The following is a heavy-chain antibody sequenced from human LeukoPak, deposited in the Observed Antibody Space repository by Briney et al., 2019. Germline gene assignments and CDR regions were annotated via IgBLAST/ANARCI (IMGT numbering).Heavy chain of an antibody. D-gene: IGHD3-3*01. V-gene: IGHV3-48*04. Sequence: GGSLRLSCAASGFTFSSYSMNWVRQAPGKGLEWVSYISSSSSTIYYADSVKGRFTISRDNAKNSLYLQMNSLRAEDTAVYYCARAPSHTAIFGVVIDLYYFDYWGQGTLVTVSS. CDR3: ARAPSHTAIFGVVIDLYYFDY. CDR1: GFTFSSYS. CDR2: ISSSSSTI. J-gene: IGHJ4*02.